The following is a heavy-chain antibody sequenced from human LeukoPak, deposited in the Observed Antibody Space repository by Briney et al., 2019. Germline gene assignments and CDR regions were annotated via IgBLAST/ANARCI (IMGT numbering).Heavy chain of an antibody. J-gene: IGHJ4*02. CDR3: ARGGYSYGYGWTF. CDR1: GYTFTVYY. D-gene: IGHD5-18*01. CDR2: INPSGGST. V-gene: IGHV1-46*01. Sequence: SVKVSCKASGYTFTVYYMHWVRQAPGQGLEWMGIINPSGGSTSYAQKFQGRVTMTRDTSTSTVYMELSSLRSEDTAVYYCARGGYSYGYGWTFWGQGTLVTVSS.